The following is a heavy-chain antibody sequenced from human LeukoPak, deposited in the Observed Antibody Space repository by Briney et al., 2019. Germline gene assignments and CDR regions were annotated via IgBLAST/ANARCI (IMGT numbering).Heavy chain of an antibody. J-gene: IGHJ4*02. CDR2: ISGSGLTT. D-gene: IGHD6-13*01. CDR3: AERHIAAIGPNYFDD. V-gene: IGHV3-23*01. CDR1: GFTFSSYA. Sequence: PGGSLRLSCAASGFTFSSYAMSWVRQAPGKGLEWVSLISGSGLTTYYADSVKGRFTISRDNSKNTLYLQVNSLRAEDTAVYYCAERHIAAIGPNYFDDWGQGALVTVSS.